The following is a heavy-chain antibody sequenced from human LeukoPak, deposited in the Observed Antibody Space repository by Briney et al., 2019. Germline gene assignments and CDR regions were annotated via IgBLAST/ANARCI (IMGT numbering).Heavy chain of an antibody. V-gene: IGHV3-30*18. Sequence: GGSLRLSCAASGFTFSSYGMHWVRPAPGKGLEWVAVISYDGSNKYYADSVKGRFTISRDNSKNTLYLQMNSLRAEDTAVYYCAKDLAYDSSYARPNWFDPWGQGTLVTVSS. CDR3: AKDLAYDSSYARPNWFDP. CDR2: ISYDGSNK. CDR1: GFTFSSYG. J-gene: IGHJ5*02. D-gene: IGHD3-22*01.